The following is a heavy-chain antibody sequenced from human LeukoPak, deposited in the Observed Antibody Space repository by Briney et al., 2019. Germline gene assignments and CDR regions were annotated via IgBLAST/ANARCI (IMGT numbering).Heavy chain of an antibody. J-gene: IGHJ3*02. CDR3: ARDAGYAWGGGFAFDI. CDR1: GYSISSGYY. CDR2: IYHSGST. Sequence: SETLSLTCTVSGYSISSGYYWGWIRQPPGKGLEWIGSIYHSGSTYHNPSLKSRVTISVDTSKNQFSLKLSSVTAADTAVYYCARDAGYAWGGGFAFDIWGQGTMVTVSS. V-gene: IGHV4-38-2*02. D-gene: IGHD3-16*01.